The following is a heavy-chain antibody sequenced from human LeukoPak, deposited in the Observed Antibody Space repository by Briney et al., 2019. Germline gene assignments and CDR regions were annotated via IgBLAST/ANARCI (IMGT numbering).Heavy chain of an antibody. CDR3: AQGNYYDNSGYSVI. J-gene: IGHJ4*02. Sequence: GASVKVSCKASGYTFTSYGITWVRQAPGQGLEWMGWISAYNGNTNYAQKLQGRVTMTTDSSTSTAYMELRSLRSDDTAVYYCAQGNYYDNSGYSVIWGQGTLVTVSS. D-gene: IGHD3-22*01. CDR1: GYTFTSYG. CDR2: ISAYNGNT. V-gene: IGHV1-18*01.